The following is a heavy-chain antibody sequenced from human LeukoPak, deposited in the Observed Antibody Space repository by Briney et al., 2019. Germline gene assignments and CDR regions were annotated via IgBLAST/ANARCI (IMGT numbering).Heavy chain of an antibody. CDR1: GFTFSSYG. CDR3: AKDGQEGGEDFDY. Sequence: GRSLRLSCAASGFTFSSYGMHWGRQAPGKGLEWVAVISYDGSNKYYADSVKGRFTISRDNSKNTLYLQMNSLRAEDTAVYYCAKDGQEGGEDFDYWGQGNLVTASS. D-gene: IGHD3-16*01. CDR2: ISYDGSNK. J-gene: IGHJ4*02. V-gene: IGHV3-30*18.